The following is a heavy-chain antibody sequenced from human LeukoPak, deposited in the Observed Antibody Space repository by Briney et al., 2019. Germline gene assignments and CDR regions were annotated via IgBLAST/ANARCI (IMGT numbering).Heavy chain of an antibody. CDR1: GFTFRDYY. V-gene: IGHV3-11*01. CDR2: ISSSGTGI. D-gene: IGHD3-10*02. Sequence: PGGSLRLSCADSGFTFRDYYMGWIRQAPGKGLEWVSYISSSGTGIYYADSVKGRFTISRDNAKNSLYLQVNSLRAEDTAVYYCARAMWDAFDIWGQGTMVTVSS. J-gene: IGHJ3*02. CDR3: ARAMWDAFDI.